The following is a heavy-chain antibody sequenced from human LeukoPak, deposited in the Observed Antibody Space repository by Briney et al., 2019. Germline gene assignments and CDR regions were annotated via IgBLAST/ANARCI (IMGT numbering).Heavy chain of an antibody. D-gene: IGHD3-10*01. CDR1: GFTFSSYW. Sequence: GGSLRLSCAASGFTFSSYWMHWVRQAPGKGLVWVSRINSDGSSTSYADSVKGRFTISRDNAKNTLYLQMNSLRAEDTAVYYCARGFGQLWFGELLHYDYWGQGTPVTVSS. CDR3: ARGFGQLWFGELLHYDY. J-gene: IGHJ4*02. CDR2: INSDGSST. V-gene: IGHV3-74*01.